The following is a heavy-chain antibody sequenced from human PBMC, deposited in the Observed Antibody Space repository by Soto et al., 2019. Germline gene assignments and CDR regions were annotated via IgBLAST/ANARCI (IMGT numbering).Heavy chain of an antibody. CDR3: ARWSSGALYEY. CDR1: GYIFTNYG. CDR2: ISAYNGYP. J-gene: IGHJ4*02. V-gene: IGHV1-18*04. Sequence: QIHLVQYGAEVRKPGASVNVSCKTAGYIFTNYGVSWVRQAPGEGLEVVGWISAYNGYPKYGQRFQGRVTLSTDTSTTIGYMELRNLRFDDTGVYYCARWSSGALYEYWGQGTLLTVSS.